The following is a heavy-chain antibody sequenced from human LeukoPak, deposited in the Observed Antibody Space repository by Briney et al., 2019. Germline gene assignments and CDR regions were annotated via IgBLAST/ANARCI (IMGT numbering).Heavy chain of an antibody. V-gene: IGHV3-7*03. Sequence: GGSLRLSCEASGFTFSNYWMSWVRQAPGKGLEWVANIKQDGNEKYYVDSVKGRFTISRDNAKNILYLQLNSLSPEDTAVYYCAKTNRGGIGQCLDYWGQGTLVTVSS. CDR1: GFTFSNYW. D-gene: IGHD3-10*01. J-gene: IGHJ4*02. CDR2: IKQDGNEK. CDR3: AKTNRGGIGQCLDY.